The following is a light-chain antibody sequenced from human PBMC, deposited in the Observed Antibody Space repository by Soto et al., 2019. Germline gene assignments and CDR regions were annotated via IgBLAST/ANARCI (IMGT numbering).Light chain of an antibody. CDR3: TTWDDSLSGVV. V-gene: IGLV1-47*01. J-gene: IGLJ2*01. Sequence: QSVLTQPPSASGTPGQRVTLSCFGSSSNIGNNYVFWYQQRPGTAPKLLIYRNNQRPSGVPDRFSGSKSGTSASLAISGLRSEDETNYYCTTWDDSLSGVVFGGGTKVTVL. CDR2: RNN. CDR1: SSNIGNNY.